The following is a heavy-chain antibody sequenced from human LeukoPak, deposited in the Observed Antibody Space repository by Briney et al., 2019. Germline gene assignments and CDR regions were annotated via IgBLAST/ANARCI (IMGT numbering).Heavy chain of an antibody. CDR2: INHSGST. J-gene: IGHJ4*02. Sequence: PSETLSLTCAVYVGSFSGYYLSWIRQPQGKGLEWIGEINHSGSTNYNPSLKSRVTISVDTSKNQFSLKLSSVTAADTAVYSCAGSAQYSSMSVWSQGTLVTVSS. CDR1: VGSFSGYY. V-gene: IGHV4-34*01. D-gene: IGHD6-13*01. CDR3: AGSAQYSSMSV.